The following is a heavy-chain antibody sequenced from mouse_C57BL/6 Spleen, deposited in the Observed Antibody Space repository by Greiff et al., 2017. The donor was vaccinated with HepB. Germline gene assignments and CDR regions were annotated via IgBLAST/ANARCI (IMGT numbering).Heavy chain of an antibody. CDR2: IYPGSGST. CDR3: ARSCYGRPVYYFDY. Sequence: QVQLQQPGAELVKPGASVKMSCKASGYTFTSYWITWVKQRPGQGLEWIGDIYPGSGSTNYNEKFKSKATLTVDTSSSTAYMQLSSLTSEDSAVYYCARSCYGRPVYYFDYWGQGTTLTGSS. J-gene: IGHJ2*01. V-gene: IGHV1-55*01. D-gene: IGHD2-1*01. CDR1: GYTFTSYW.